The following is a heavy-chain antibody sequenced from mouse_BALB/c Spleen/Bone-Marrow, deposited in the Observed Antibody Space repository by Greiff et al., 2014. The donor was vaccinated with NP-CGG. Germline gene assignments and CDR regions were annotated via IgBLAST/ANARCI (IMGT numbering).Heavy chain of an antibody. V-gene: IGHV3-8*02. CDR1: GDSITRGY. Sequence: VQLQQPGPSLAKPSQTLSLTCSVTGDSITRGYWNWIRKFPGNKLEYMGYITYSANTYYNPSLKSRLSITRDTSKNQYYLQLNSVTTEDTATYYCATGYYFDYWGQGTTLTVSS. CDR3: ATGYYFDY. CDR2: ITYSANT. J-gene: IGHJ2*01. D-gene: IGHD4-1*01.